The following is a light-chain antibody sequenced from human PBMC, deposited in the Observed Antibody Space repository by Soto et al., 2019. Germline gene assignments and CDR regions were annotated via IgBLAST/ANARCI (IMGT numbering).Light chain of an antibody. J-gene: IGLJ2*01. V-gene: IGLV2-8*01. CDR2: EVS. Sequence: QSVLTQPPSASGSPGQSVTISCTGTSSDVGGYNYVSWYQQHPGKAPKLMIYEVSKRPSGVPDRFSGSKSGNTASLTVSGLQAEDEADYYCSSYVVNSDVVVGGGTKLTVL. CDR1: SSDVGGYNY. CDR3: SSYVVNSDVV.